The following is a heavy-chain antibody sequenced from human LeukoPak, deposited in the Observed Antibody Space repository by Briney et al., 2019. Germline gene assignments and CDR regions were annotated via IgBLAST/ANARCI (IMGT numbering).Heavy chain of an antibody. CDR3: ARGPLYSSSWYWFDP. Sequence: PSETLSLTCTVSGGSISSYYWSWIRQPPGKGLSWIGYIYYSGSTNYNPSLKSRVTISVDTSKNQFSLKLSSVTAADTAVYYCARGPLYSSSWYWFDPWGQGTLVTVSS. J-gene: IGHJ5*02. CDR1: GGSISSYY. CDR2: IYYSGST. D-gene: IGHD6-13*01. V-gene: IGHV4-59*01.